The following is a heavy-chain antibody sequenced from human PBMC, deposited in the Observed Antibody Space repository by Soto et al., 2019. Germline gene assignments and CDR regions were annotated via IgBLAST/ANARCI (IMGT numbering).Heavy chain of an antibody. CDR1: GFVFTNFW. V-gene: IGHV3-74*01. Sequence: GSLRLSCEASGFVFTNFWIRWVRHVAGRGLVWVALIDTSGHSTNYAESGKGRFTISRDNAKNTVSLQMNSLSVEDTGVYYCAKDSWYFDLWSQGSQVTVSS. CDR3: AKDSWYFDL. J-gene: IGHJ4*02. CDR2: IDTSGHST. D-gene: IGHD6-13*01.